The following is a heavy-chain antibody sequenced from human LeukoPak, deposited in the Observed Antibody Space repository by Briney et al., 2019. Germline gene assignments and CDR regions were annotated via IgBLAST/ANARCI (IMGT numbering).Heavy chain of an antibody. CDR3: ATRVGASPVLRRDY. CDR2: FDPEDGET. J-gene: IGHJ4*02. CDR1: GYTLTELS. D-gene: IGHD1-26*01. V-gene: IGHV1-24*01. Sequence: GASVKVSCKVSGYTLTELSMHWVRQAPGKGLEWMGGFDPEDGETIYAQKFQGRVTMTEDTSTDTAYMELSSLRSEDTAVYYCATRVGASPVLRRDYWGQGTLVTVSS.